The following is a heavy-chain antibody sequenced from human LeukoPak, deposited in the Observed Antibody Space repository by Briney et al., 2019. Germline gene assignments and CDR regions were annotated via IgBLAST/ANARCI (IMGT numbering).Heavy chain of an antibody. D-gene: IGHD3-3*01. CDR3: ARDGLRDFWSGYNFDY. CDR1: GFTFSSYW. CDR2: IKQDGSEK. Sequence: GGSLRLSCAASGFTFSSYWMSWVRQAPGKGLEWVANIKQDGSEKYYVDSVKGRFTISRDNAKNSLYLQMNCLRAEDTAVYYCARDGLRDFWSGYNFDYWGQGTLVTVSS. V-gene: IGHV3-7*01. J-gene: IGHJ4*02.